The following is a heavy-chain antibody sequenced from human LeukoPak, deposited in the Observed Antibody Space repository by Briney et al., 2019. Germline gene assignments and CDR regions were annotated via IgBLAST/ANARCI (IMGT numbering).Heavy chain of an antibody. J-gene: IGHJ4*02. CDR3: TRRYGDHSGWAGYHDS. CDR1: GFRFSDYI. V-gene: IGHV3-64*01. CDR2: IRSDGSST. Sequence: QSGGSLRHSCVASGFRFSDYIMHWVRQAPGKGLEYVSAIRSDGSSTVYPNSVKGRFTISRDNSKSTLYLHLGSLRAEDTAVYYCTRRYGDHSGWAGYHDSWGQGTLVTVSS. D-gene: IGHD6-19*01.